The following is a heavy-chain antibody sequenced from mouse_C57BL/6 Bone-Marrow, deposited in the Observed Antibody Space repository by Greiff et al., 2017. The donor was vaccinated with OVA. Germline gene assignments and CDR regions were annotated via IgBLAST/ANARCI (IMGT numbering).Heavy chain of an antibody. D-gene: IGHD1-1*01. Sequence: EVKLVEFGGGLVKPGGSLKLSCAASGFTFSSYAMSWVRQTPEKRLEWVATISDGGSYTYYPDNVKGRFTISRDNAKNNLYLQMSHLKSEDTAMYYCARDEITTRYFDVWGTGTTVTVSS. J-gene: IGHJ1*03. CDR3: ARDEITTRYFDV. V-gene: IGHV5-4*01. CDR1: GFTFSSYA. CDR2: ISDGGSYT.